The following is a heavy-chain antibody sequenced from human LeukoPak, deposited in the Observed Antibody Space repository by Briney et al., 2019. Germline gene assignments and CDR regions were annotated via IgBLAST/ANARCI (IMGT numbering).Heavy chain of an antibody. Sequence: PGGSLRLSCAASGFTFSSYAMSWVRQAPGKGLEWVSAISGSGGSTYYADSVKGRFTISRDNSKNTLYLQMNSLRAEDTAVYYCAKWSRRYYDSSGYYFWGQGTLVTVSS. CDR2: ISGSGGST. V-gene: IGHV3-23*01. D-gene: IGHD3-22*01. CDR3: AKWSRRYYDSSGYYF. J-gene: IGHJ4*02. CDR1: GFTFSSYA.